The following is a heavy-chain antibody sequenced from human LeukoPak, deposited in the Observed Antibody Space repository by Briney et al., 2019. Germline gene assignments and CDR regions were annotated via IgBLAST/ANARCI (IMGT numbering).Heavy chain of an antibody. Sequence: KPSETLSLTCTVSGGSISSSSYYWGWIRQPPGKGLEWIVSIYYSGSTYYNPPLKSRVTISVDTSKNQFSLKLSSVTAADTAVYDCARELSAYDFWSGYYTRGAWFDPWGQGTLVTVSS. CDR3: ARELSAYDFWSGYYTRGAWFDP. J-gene: IGHJ5*02. D-gene: IGHD3-3*01. CDR1: GGSISSSSYY. CDR2: IYYSGST. V-gene: IGHV4-39*07.